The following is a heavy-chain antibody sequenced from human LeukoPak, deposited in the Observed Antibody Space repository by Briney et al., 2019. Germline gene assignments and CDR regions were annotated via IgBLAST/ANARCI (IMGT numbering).Heavy chain of an antibody. CDR1: GFTFSSYA. CDR3: ARGGIQLWLRVGAFDI. J-gene: IGHJ3*02. CDR2: ISYDGSNK. Sequence: GGSLRLSCAASGFTFSSYAMRWVRQAPGKGMEWVAVISYDGSNKYYADSVKGRFTISRDNSKNTLYLQMNSLRAEDTAVYYCARGGIQLWLRVGAFDIWGQGTMVTVSS. D-gene: IGHD5-18*01. V-gene: IGHV3-30-3*01.